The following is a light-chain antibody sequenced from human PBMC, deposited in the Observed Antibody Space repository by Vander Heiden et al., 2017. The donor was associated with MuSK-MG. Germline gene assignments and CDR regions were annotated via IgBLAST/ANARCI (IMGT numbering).Light chain of an antibody. Sequence: DIQMTQSPSTLSASVGERVTITCRASQSISSWLAWYQQKPGKAPKLLIYDASSLESGVPSRFSGSGSVTEFTLTISILQPDDFATYYCQQYNSYSTFGQGTKVEIK. V-gene: IGKV1-5*01. CDR1: QSISSW. J-gene: IGKJ1*01. CDR2: DAS. CDR3: QQYNSYST.